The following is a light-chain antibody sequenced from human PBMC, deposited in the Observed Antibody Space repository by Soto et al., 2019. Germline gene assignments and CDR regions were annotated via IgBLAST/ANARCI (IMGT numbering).Light chain of an antibody. CDR3: QQSYSTPPT. CDR2: DTS. Sequence: DIQMTLSPSFLSASVGDRVTITWQASQDIRKDLNRYQPKPGKAPNLLIYDTSHVETGVPSRFSGSGSGTDLTLTISSLQPEDFATYYCQQSYSTPPTFGQGTRLEIK. CDR1: QDIRKD. J-gene: IGKJ5*01. V-gene: IGKV1-39*01.